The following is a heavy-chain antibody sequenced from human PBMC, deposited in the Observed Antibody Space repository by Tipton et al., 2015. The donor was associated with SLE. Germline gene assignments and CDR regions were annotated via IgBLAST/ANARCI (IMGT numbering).Heavy chain of an antibody. CDR1: SGSVSSGSYY. J-gene: IGHJ4*02. CDR3: EGGSGYGGRRDF. V-gene: IGHV4-61*01. D-gene: IGHD5-12*01. CDR2: IYYSGTT. Sequence: TLSLTCTVSSGSVSSGSYYWSWIRQPPGKGLEWIGYIYYSGTTNFNPSLKTRVTMSVDTSKNQFSLKLSSVTAADTAVYYCEGGSGYGGRRDFWGQGTRVTVSS.